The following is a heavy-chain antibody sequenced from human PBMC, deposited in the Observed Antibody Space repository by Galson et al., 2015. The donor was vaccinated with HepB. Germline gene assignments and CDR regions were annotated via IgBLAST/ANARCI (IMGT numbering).Heavy chain of an antibody. CDR3: ARDLLTVTPQDY. CDR2: ISSSSSYI. D-gene: IGHD4-17*01. J-gene: IGHJ4*02. V-gene: IGHV3-21*01. Sequence: SLRLSCAASGFTFSSYSMNWVRQAPGKGLEWVSSISSSSSYIYYADSVKGRFTISRDNAKNSLYLQMNSLRAEDTAVYYCARDLLTVTPQDYWGQGTLVTVSS. CDR1: GFTFSSYS.